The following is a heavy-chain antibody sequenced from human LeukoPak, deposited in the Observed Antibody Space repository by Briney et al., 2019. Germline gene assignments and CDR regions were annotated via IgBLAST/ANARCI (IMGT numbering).Heavy chain of an antibody. CDR2: IRYDGSKK. CDR1: GFIFSSYG. CDR3: ATNFYSSGYYAWDY. J-gene: IGHJ4*02. Sequence: QTGGSLRLSCAASGFIFSSYGMHWVRQAPGKGLEWVAFIRYDGSKKYYADSVKGRFTISRDNSKNTLYLQMNSLRAEDTAVYYCATNFYSSGYYAWDYWGQGTLVTVSS. V-gene: IGHV3-30*02. D-gene: IGHD3-22*01.